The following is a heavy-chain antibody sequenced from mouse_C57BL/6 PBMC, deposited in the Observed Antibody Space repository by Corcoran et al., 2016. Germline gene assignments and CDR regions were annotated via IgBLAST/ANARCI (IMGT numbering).Heavy chain of an antibody. CDR3: ARWLPYAMDY. J-gene: IGHJ4*01. CDR2: INPNNGGT. D-gene: IGHD2-2*01. Sequence: EVQLQQSGPELVKPGASVKISCKASGYTFNDYYMNWVKQSHGKSLEWIGDINPNNGGTSYNQKFKGKATLTVDKSSSTAYMELRSLTSEDSAVYYCARWLPYAMDYWGQGTSVTVSS. CDR1: GYTFNDYY. V-gene: IGHV1-26*01.